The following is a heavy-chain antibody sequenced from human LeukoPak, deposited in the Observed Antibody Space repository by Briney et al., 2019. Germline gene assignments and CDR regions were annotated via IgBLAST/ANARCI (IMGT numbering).Heavy chain of an antibody. CDR2: IYYSGST. D-gene: IGHD1-26*01. J-gene: IGHJ4*02. V-gene: IGHV4-59*08. Sequence: SETLSLTCTVSGGSISSYYWSWIRQPPGKGLEWIGYIYYSGSTNYNPSLKSRVTISVDTSKNQFSLKLSSVTAADTAVYYCARAYSGSYYLPFDYWGQGTLVTVSS. CDR3: ARAYSGSYYLPFDY. CDR1: GGSISSYY.